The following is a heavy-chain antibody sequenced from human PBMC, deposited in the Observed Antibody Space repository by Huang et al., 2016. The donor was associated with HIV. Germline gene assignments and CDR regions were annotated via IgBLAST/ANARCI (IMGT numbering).Heavy chain of an antibody. CDR1: GFTFSGYW. Sequence: EVQLVESGGGLVQPGGSLRLSCAASGFTFSGYWMSWVRQATGKGLEWVANIKQDGSEKYYVDSVKGRFTISRDNAKNSLYLQMKSLRAEDTAVYYCARPSTWGQGTLVTVSS. V-gene: IGHV3-7*01. D-gene: IGHD2-2*01. J-gene: IGHJ5*02. CDR3: ARPST. CDR2: IKQDGSEK.